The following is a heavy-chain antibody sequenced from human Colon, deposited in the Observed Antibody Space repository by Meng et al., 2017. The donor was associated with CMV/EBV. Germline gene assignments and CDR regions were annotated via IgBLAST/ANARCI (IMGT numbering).Heavy chain of an antibody. CDR2: ISSDQSTI. CDR3: ARADISAAGTLYAFDI. J-gene: IGHJ3*02. CDR1: GFTFSVYG. Sequence: GGSLRLSCAASGFTFSVYGMSWVRQAPGKGLEWVSYISSDQSTIHHADSVKGRFTVSRDNAGNSLYLQMNSLRAEDTAVYYCARADISAAGTLYAFDIWGRGTMVTVSS. V-gene: IGHV3-48*04. D-gene: IGHD6-13*01.